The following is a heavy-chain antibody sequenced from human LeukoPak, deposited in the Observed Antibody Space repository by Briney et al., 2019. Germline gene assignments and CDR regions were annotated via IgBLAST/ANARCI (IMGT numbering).Heavy chain of an antibody. CDR1: GGSISSCDYY. J-gene: IGHJ5*02. V-gene: IGHV4-30-4*08. CDR2: IYYSGST. CDR3: ARVYDFWSGYLVDP. Sequence: SETLSLTCTVSGGSISSCDYYWSWIRQPPGKGLEWIGYIYYSGSTYYNPSLKSRVTISVDTSKNQFSLKLSSVTAADTAVYCCARVYDFWSGYLVDPWGQGTLVTVSS. D-gene: IGHD3-3*01.